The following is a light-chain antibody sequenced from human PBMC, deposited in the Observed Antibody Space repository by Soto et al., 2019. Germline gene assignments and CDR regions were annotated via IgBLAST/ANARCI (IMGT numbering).Light chain of an antibody. CDR2: DAA. Sequence: DIQMTQSPYYLSAAVGDRVTIACRASQTINTYMNWYQQKTGKAPKLLMFDAASLQSGVPSRFSGSGSRRDFTLTITSLQPEDFATYSCQQTSSAPFTFGPGTKVDIK. V-gene: IGKV1-39*01. J-gene: IGKJ3*01. CDR1: QTINTY. CDR3: QQTSSAPFT.